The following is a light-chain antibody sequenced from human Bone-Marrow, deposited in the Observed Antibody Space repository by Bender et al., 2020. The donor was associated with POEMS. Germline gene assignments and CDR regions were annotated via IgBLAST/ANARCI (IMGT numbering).Light chain of an antibody. Sequence: QSALTQPASVSGSPGQSITISCTGTSTDVGNYNLVSWYQQHPGKAPKLMIYETTKRPSGVSSRFSGSRSGDTASLTISGLQAEDEADYFCCSYAGSDTYVIFGGGTKLTVL. V-gene: IGLV2-23*01. CDR1: STDVGNYNL. CDR3: CSYAGSDTYVI. J-gene: IGLJ2*01. CDR2: ETT.